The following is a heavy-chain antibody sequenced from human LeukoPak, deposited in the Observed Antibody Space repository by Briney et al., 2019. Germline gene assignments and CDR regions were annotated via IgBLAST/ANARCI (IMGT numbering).Heavy chain of an antibody. V-gene: IGHV4-39*07. Sequence: PSETLSLTCTVSGGSISSSSYYWGWIRQPPGKGLEWIGSIYHSGSTYYNPSLKSRVTISVDTSKNQFSLKLSSVTAADTAVYYCARTRRDGYKTHYYMDVWGKGTTVTVSS. J-gene: IGHJ6*03. CDR3: ARTRRDGYKTHYYMDV. CDR1: GGSISSSSYY. CDR2: IYHSGST. D-gene: IGHD5-24*01.